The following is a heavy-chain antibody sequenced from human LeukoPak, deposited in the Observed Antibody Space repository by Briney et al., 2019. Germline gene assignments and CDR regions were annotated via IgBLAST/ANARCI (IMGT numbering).Heavy chain of an antibody. CDR3: ARSYFSVGAFDI. CDR1: GYSIITGYY. D-gene: IGHD2/OR15-2a*01. J-gene: IGHJ3*02. CDR2: VYHSGST. V-gene: IGHV4-38-2*01. Sequence: SETLSLTCDVSGYSIITGYYWGWVRQPPGKDLEWIGSVYHSGSTYYNPSLQSRVNILVDTSKNRFSLSLTSVTAADTAVYYCARSYFSVGAFDIWGQGTMVTVSS.